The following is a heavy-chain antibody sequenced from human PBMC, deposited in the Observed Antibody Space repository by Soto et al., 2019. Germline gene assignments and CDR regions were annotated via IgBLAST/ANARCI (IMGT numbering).Heavy chain of an antibody. CDR1: GGSFSGYY. D-gene: IGHD2-8*02. V-gene: IGHV4-34*01. J-gene: IGHJ4*02. CDR2: INHSGST. CDR3: ARDKITGLFDY. Sequence: ASETLSLTCAVYGGSFSGYYWTWIRRPPGTGLEWIGEINHSGSTNYNPSLKSRVTISVDTSKNQFSLKLTSVTASDTAVYYCARDKITGLFDYWGQGTLVTVS.